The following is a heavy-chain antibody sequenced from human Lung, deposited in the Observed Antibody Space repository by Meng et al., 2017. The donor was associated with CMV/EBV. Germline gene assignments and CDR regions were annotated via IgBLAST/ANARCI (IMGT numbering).Heavy chain of an antibody. CDR2: NYYSGST. D-gene: IGHD3-16*02. V-gene: IGHV4-59*08. Sequence: QVQLQESGPGLVKPSETLSLTCAVSGGSISTYYWSWIRQPPGKGLEWIGNNYYSGSTNYNPPLASRVTISVDSSKNQFSLKLSSVTAADTAVYYCARHQNGGTYPLDYWGQGTLVTVSS. CDR1: GGSISTYY. CDR3: ARHQNGGTYPLDY. J-gene: IGHJ4*02.